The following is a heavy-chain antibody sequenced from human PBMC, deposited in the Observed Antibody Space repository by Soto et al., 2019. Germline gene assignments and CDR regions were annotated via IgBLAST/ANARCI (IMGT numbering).Heavy chain of an antibody. CDR2: IWFDGSKQ. Sequence: PGGSLRLSCVASGFTFTNHGWHWVRQAPGKGLEWVAMIWFDGSKQYYADSVKGRFTISRDDSKNTFYLQMNSLRTEDTAVYYCARDLGGWPDYWGQGTLVTVSS. CDR1: GFTFTNHG. J-gene: IGHJ4*02. V-gene: IGHV3-33*01. D-gene: IGHD2-15*01. CDR3: ARDLGGWPDY.